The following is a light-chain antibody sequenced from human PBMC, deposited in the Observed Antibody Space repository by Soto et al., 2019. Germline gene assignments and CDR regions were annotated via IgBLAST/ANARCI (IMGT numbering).Light chain of an antibody. Sequence: QSVLTQPASVSGSPGQSITISCTGTSSDVGSYNLVSWYQQHPGKAPKLMIYEVTKWPSGVSNRFSGSKSGNTASLIISGLQAEDEADYYCCSCAGSSTFYVFGTGTKVTVL. CDR1: SSDVGSYNL. J-gene: IGLJ1*01. V-gene: IGLV2-23*02. CDR2: EVT. CDR3: CSCAGSSTFYV.